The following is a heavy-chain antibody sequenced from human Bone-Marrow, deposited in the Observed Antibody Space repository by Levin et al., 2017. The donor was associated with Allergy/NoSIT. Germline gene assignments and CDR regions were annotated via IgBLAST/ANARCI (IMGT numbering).Heavy chain of an antibody. D-gene: IGHD4/OR15-4a*01. J-gene: IGHJ4*02. Sequence: RGESLKISCKGSGYNFPSYWIGWLRQMPGKGLEWLAIIYPGDSDTRYNPSFQGQVTISADKSSSTAYLQWSSLKASDTATYYCARLRGADYYDYWGQGTLVTVS. V-gene: IGHV5-51*01. CDR3: ARLRGADYYDY. CDR1: GYNFPSYW. CDR2: IYPGDSDT.